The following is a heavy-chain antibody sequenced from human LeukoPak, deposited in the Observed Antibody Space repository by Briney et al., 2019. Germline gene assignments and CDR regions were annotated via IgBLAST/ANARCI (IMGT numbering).Heavy chain of an antibody. V-gene: IGHV3-21*01. CDR2: IGGSSRSM. Sequence: GGSLRLSCAASGFTFSSYSMNWVRQAPGKGLEWVSSIGGSSRSMYYADSVKGRFTISRDNAKNSLFLQMNSLRTEDTAVYYCARELDEGFDYWGQGTLVTVSS. J-gene: IGHJ4*02. D-gene: IGHD3-9*01. CDR1: GFTFSSYS. CDR3: ARELDEGFDY.